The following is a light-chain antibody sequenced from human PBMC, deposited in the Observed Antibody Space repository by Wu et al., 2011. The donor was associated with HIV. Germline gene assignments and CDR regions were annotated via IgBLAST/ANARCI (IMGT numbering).Light chain of an antibody. J-gene: IGKJ5*01. CDR2: SV. CDR3: QHSGRWPIT. Sequence: SQSVNHFLAWYQQKPGPGSQAPHLSSVQRGHWHPSQVHGSGFGTDFTLTISSLEPEDFAFYYCQHSGRWPITFGQGTRLEIK. V-gene: IGKV3-11*01. CDR1: QSVNHF.